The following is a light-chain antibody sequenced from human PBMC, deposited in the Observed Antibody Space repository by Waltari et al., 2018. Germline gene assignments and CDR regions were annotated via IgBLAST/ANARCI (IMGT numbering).Light chain of an antibody. V-gene: IGKV3-15*01. J-gene: IGKJ4*01. CDR1: QSVSSN. CDR2: DAS. CDR3: QQYKNWPPLT. Sequence: EIVMTQTPATLSVSPGERATPSCRSSQSVSSNLAWYQQKPGQAPRLLIYDASTRDTGIPDRFSGSGSGTEFTLTISSLQSEDFAFYYCQQYKNWPPLTFGGGTKVEIK.